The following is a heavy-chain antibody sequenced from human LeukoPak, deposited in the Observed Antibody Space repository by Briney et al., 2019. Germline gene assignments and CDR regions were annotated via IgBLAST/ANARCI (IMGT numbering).Heavy chain of an antibody. J-gene: IGHJ4*02. D-gene: IGHD2/OR15-2a*01. CDR3: ARETPYRSSATYNSPFDS. V-gene: IGHV3-23*01. CDR1: GFTFSSYA. CDR2: ISGSGGST. Sequence: GGSLRLSCAASGFTFSSYAMSWVRQAPGKGLEWVSAISGSGGSTYYADSVKGRFTISRDDAKNTLYLQMNSLRAEDTAVYYCARETPYRSSATYNSPFDSWSQGTLVTVSS.